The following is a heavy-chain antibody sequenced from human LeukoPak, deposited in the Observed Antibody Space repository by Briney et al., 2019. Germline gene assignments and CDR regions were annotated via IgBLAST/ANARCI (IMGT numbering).Heavy chain of an antibody. CDR3: SRGLDYYDSSGPDF. CDR1: GGSVSRNSYY. D-gene: IGHD3-22*01. J-gene: IGHJ4*02. Sequence: SETLSLTCTVSGGSVSRNSYYWGWIRQPPGKGLEWVATIYYSGNTYYNPSLNSRGTISVDTSTHPISLKLSSVTAADTAIYYCSRGLDYYDSSGPDFWGQETLVTVSS. V-gene: IGHV4-39*07. CDR2: IYYSGNT.